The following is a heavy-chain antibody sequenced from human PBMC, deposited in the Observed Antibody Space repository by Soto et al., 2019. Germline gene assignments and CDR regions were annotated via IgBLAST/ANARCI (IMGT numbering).Heavy chain of an antibody. CDR3: ARVMCGDCSTYYYYSMDV. J-gene: IGHJ6*02. D-gene: IGHD2-21*02. Sequence: LRLSCAASGFTFGTYTMNWVRQAPGKGLEWVSSIGTSSSYIYYADSVRGRSTISRDNAKDSLYLQMSSLRAEDTAVYYCARVMCGDCSTYYYYSMDVWGQGTTVTVSS. CDR2: IGTSSSYI. V-gene: IGHV3-21*01. CDR1: GFTFGTYT.